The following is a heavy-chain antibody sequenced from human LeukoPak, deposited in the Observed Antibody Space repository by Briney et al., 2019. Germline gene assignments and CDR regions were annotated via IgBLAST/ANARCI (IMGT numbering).Heavy chain of an antibody. J-gene: IGHJ4*02. D-gene: IGHD2-2*01. CDR3: ASTAVRGYCSSTSCPWSFDY. V-gene: IGHV4-4*07. CDR1: GGSISSYY. CDR2: IPASGST. Sequence: SETLSLTCTVSGGSISSYYWSWIRQPAGKGLEWIGRIPASGSTNYAPSLRSRVTMSVDTSTNQFSLKLSSVTAADTAVYYCASTAVRGYCSSTSCPWSFDYWGQGTLVTVSS.